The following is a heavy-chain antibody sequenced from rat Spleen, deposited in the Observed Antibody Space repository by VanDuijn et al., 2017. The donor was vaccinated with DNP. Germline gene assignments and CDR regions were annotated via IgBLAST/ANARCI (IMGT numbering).Heavy chain of an antibody. CDR2: ISNSGIT. V-gene: IGHV2-6*01. J-gene: IGHJ3*01. Sequence: QVQLKESGPGLVQPSQTLSLTCTVSGFSLASYTVSWVRQPPGKGLEWIAAISNSGITYYNSALKSRLSISRDTSKSQVLLKMNSLQTEDTGMYFCASGNNFGIAYWGQGTLVTVSS. CDR3: ASGNNFGIAY. D-gene: IGHD1-10*01. CDR1: GFSLASYT.